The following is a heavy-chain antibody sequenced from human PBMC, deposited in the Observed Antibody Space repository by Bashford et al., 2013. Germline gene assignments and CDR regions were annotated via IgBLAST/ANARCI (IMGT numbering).Heavy chain of an antibody. V-gene: IGHV3-49*03. Sequence: GGSLRLSCTASGFTFGDYAVVWFRQAPGKGLEWVGFIRSKAYGEATEYAASVKGRFTISRDDSKSIAYLQMNSLKTEDTAVYYCTRGPTLEPWGQGTLVTVSS. CDR1: GFTFGDYA. CDR2: IRSKAYGEAT. CDR3: TRGPTLEP. J-gene: IGHJ5*02.